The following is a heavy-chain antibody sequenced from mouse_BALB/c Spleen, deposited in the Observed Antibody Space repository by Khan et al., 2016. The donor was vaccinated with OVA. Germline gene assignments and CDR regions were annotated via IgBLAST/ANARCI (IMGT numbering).Heavy chain of an antibody. CDR3: AKGVWSYYFALDY. V-gene: IGHV2-6-5*01. CDR1: GFSLTDYG. D-gene: IGHD2-10*02. J-gene: IGHJ4*01. CDR2: IWGGGST. Sequence: QVQLQQSGPGLVAPSQSLSITCTVSGFSLTDYGVSWIRQPPGKGLEWLGVIWGGGSTYYNSALKSRLSINKDNSKSQVFLKMNSLQTDDTAMYYCAKGVWSYYFALDYWGQGTSVTVSS.